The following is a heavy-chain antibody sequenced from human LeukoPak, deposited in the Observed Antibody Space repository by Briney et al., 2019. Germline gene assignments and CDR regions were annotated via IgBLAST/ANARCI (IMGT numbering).Heavy chain of an antibody. D-gene: IGHD3-22*01. CDR2: ISSSGSSM. CDR1: GFTFSSYE. V-gene: IGHV3-48*03. J-gene: IGHJ4*02. Sequence: GGSLRLSCAASGFTFSSYEMNWVRQAPGKGLEWISYISSSGSSMSYADSVKGRFTISRDNVKNSMYLQMTSLRAGDAAVYYCARGYYSDTTGYNPLDHWGQGTLVTVSS. CDR3: ARGYYSDTTGYNPLDH.